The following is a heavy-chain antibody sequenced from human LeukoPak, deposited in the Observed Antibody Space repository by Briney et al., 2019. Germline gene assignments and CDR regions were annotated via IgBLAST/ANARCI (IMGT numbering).Heavy chain of an antibody. V-gene: IGHV3-48*03. Sequence: PGGSLRLSCAASGFTFSSYEMNWVRQAPGKGLEWVSYISSSGSTIYYADSVKGRFTISRDSAKNSLYLQMNSLRAEDTAVYYCAREAGYSSGWYSYWGQGTLVTVSS. D-gene: IGHD6-19*01. J-gene: IGHJ4*02. CDR1: GFTFSSYE. CDR2: ISSSGSTI. CDR3: AREAGYSSGWYSY.